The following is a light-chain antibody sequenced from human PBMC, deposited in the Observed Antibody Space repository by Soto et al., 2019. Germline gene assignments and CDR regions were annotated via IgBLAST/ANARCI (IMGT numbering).Light chain of an antibody. V-gene: IGLV2-14*03. J-gene: IGLJ1*01. CDR3: SSYTSSISYV. CDR2: DVS. Sequence: QSVLTQPASVSGSPGQSITISFTETSSDVGGYNYVSWYQSHPGEAPKLIIYDVSNRPSGVSDRFSGSKSGNTASLTISGLQAEDEADYYCSSYTSSISYVFGTGTKVTVL. CDR1: SSDVGGYNY.